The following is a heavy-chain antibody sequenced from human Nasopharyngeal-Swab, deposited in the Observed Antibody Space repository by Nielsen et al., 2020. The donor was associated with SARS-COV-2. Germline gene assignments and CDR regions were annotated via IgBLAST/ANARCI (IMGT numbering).Heavy chain of an antibody. V-gene: IGHV3-21*01. CDR2: IGSIDKYK. Sequence: VRQAPGKGLEWVSTIGSIDKYKYYADSVQGRFTISRDNAKNSLFLQMNSLGAEDTAVYYCARDFRGYSGYDPRLNWFDPWGQGTLVTVSS. CDR3: ARDFRGYSGYDPRLNWFDP. J-gene: IGHJ5*02. D-gene: IGHD5-12*01.